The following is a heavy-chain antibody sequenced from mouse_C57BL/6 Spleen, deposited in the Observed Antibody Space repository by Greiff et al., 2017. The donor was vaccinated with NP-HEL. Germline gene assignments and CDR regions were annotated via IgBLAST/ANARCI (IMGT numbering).Heavy chain of an antibody. CDR3: ARQGNWDWAMDY. J-gene: IGHJ4*01. Sequence: EVQLVESGGGLVKPGGYLKLSCAASGFTFSSYTMSWVRQTPEKRLEWVATISGGGGNTYYPDSVKGRFTISRDNAKNTLYLQMSSLRSEDTALYYCARQGNWDWAMDYWGQGTSVTVSS. CDR2: ISGGGGNT. V-gene: IGHV5-9*01. CDR1: GFTFSSYT. D-gene: IGHD4-1*01.